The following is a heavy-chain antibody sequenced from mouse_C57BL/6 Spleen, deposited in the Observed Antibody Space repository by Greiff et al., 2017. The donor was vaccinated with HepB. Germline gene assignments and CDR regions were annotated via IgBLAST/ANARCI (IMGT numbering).Heavy chain of an antibody. CDR1: GYTFTDYY. D-gene: IGHD1-1*01. CDR3: ARAVITTVVEDY. Sequence: VQLKQSGPELVKPGASVKISCKASGYTFTDYYMNWVKQSHGKSLEWIGDINPNKGGTSYNQKFKGKATLTVDKSSSTAYMELRSLTSEASAVYYCARAVITTVVEDYWGQGTTLTVAS. CDR2: INPNKGGT. J-gene: IGHJ2*01. V-gene: IGHV1-26*01.